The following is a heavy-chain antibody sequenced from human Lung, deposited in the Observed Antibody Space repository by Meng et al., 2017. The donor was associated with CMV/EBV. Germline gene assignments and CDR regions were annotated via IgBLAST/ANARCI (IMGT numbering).Heavy chain of an antibody. Sequence: SETLSPXXPLLGGSISSGHWWSSVRQPPLKGLEWIGEVYHSGSTNYNPSLKSRFTISLDKSRNHFFLKLTSVTAADTAVYYCARATIAAATMKWFASWGQRALVTVSS. CDR1: GGSISSGHW. V-gene: IGHV4-4*02. D-gene: IGHD6-25*01. J-gene: IGHJ5*01. CDR2: VYHSGST. CDR3: ARATIAAATMKWFAS.